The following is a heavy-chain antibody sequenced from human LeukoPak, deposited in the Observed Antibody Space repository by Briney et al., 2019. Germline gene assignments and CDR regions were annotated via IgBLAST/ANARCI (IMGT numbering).Heavy chain of an antibody. J-gene: IGHJ4*02. Sequence: GASVTVSCKASGYTFTSYGISWVRQAPGQGLEWMGWISAYNGNTNYAQKLQGRVTMTTDTSTSTAYMELRSLRSDDTAVYYCAREGGSYGEYYFDYWGQGTLVTVSS. CDR1: GYTFTSYG. V-gene: IGHV1-18*01. CDR3: AREGGSYGEYYFDY. CDR2: ISAYNGNT. D-gene: IGHD1-26*01.